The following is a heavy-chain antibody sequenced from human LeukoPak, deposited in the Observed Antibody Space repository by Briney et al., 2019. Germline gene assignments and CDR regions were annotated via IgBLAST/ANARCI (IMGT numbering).Heavy chain of an antibody. CDR2: INHSGST. V-gene: IGHV4-34*01. CDR1: GGSFSGYY. J-gene: IGHJ4*02. Sequence: PSETLSLTCAVYGGSFSGYYWSWIRQPPGKGLEWIGEINHSGSTNYNPSLKSRVTISVDTSKNQFSLKLSSVTAADTAVYYCARAPDYGPPNCDYWGQGTLVTVSS. D-gene: IGHD4/OR15-4a*01. CDR3: ARAPDYGPPNCDY.